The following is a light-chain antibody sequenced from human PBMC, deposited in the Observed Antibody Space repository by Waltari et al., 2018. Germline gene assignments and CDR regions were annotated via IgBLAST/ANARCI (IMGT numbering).Light chain of an antibody. V-gene: IGKV1-5*03. CDR3: QQYNTYPFT. CDR1: QSISNW. J-gene: IGKJ2*01. Sequence: DIQMTQSPSTLSASIGDRVTITCRASQSISNWLAWYQQIPGKAPKLLIYMASSLETGVPSRFRGSGSGTEFTLTISSLQPGDFATHYCQQYNTYPFTFGLGTKLESK. CDR2: MAS.